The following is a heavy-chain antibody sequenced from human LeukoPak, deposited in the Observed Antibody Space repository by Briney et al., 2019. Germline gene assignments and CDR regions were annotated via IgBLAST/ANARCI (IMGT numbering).Heavy chain of an antibody. V-gene: IGHV3-48*02. CDR2: ISSSSSTI. D-gene: IGHD3-10*01. J-gene: IGHJ6*02. Sequence: PGGSLRLSCAASGFTFSSYNMNWVRQAPGKGLEWVSYISSSSSTIYYADSVKGRFTISRDNAKNSLYLQMNSLRDEDTAVYYCARDITMVRGIIGYYYGMDVWGQGTTVTVSS. CDR3: ARDITMVRGIIGYYYGMDV. CDR1: GFTFSSYN.